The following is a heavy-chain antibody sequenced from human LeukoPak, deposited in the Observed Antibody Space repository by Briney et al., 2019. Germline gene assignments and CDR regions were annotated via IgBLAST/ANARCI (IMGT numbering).Heavy chain of an antibody. D-gene: IGHD3-10*01. CDR1: GGSISSYH. CDR3: AKDRAPYGSGGGEDYFDL. V-gene: IGHV4-59*01. CDR2: IYYSGST. Sequence: SETLSLTCTVSGGSISSYHWSWIRQPPGKGLEWIGYIYYSGSTNYNPSLKSRVTISVDTSKNQFSLKLRSVTAADSALYYCAKDRAPYGSGGGEDYFDLWGRGTLVTVSS. J-gene: IGHJ2*01.